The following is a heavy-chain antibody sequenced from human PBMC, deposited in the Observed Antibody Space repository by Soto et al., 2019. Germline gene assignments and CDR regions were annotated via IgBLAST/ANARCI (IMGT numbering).Heavy chain of an antibody. Sequence: PGESLKISCKGSGYSFTSYWIGWVRQMPGKGLEWMGIIYPGDSDTRYSPSFQGQVTISADKSISTAYLQWSSLKASDTATCYCARQGYSSGLSVGMDVWGQGTTVTVSS. V-gene: IGHV5-51*01. D-gene: IGHD5-18*01. J-gene: IGHJ6*01. CDR1: GYSFTSYW. CDR2: IYPGDSDT. CDR3: ARQGYSSGLSVGMDV.